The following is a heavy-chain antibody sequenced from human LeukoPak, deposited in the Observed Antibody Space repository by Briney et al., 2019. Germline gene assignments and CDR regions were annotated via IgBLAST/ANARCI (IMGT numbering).Heavy chain of an antibody. Sequence: SETLSLTCTVSGGSISSSSYYWGWIRQPPGKGLEWIGSIYYSGSTYYNPSLKSRVTISVDTSKNQFSLKLSSVTAADTAVYYCARRFVVGALYYFDYWGQGTLVTVSS. CDR2: IYYSGST. V-gene: IGHV4-39*01. J-gene: IGHJ4*02. D-gene: IGHD1-26*01. CDR3: ARRFVVGALYYFDY. CDR1: GGSISSSSYY.